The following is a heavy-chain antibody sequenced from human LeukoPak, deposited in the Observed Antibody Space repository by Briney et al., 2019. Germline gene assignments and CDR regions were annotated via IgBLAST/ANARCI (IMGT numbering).Heavy chain of an antibody. CDR1: GGSSSSDSSY. CDR2: INHRGTT. V-gene: IGHV4-34*01. Sequence: SETLSLTCGVSGGSSSSDSSYWTWIRQPPGKGLEWIGEINHRGTTNYNPSLKSRVTISLDTSKNQFSLRLSSLTAADTALYYCARHSPGYSSSWYGFDYFDYWGQGTLVTVSS. D-gene: IGHD6-13*01. CDR3: ARHSPGYSSSWYGFDYFDY. J-gene: IGHJ4*02.